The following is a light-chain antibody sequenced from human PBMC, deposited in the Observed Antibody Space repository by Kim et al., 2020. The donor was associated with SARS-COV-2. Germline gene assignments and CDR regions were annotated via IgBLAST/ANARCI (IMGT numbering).Light chain of an antibody. Sequence: APVGDRVTITCRASENIGSWLAWYQQKPGKAPSLLIYSTSTLHSGVPSRFSGSGSGTDFTLTVSSLQPEDSAVYYCQQMNGFPLTFGGGTKLEI. CDR2: STS. J-gene: IGKJ4*01. CDR3: QQMNGFPLT. CDR1: ENIGSW. V-gene: IGKV1-12*01.